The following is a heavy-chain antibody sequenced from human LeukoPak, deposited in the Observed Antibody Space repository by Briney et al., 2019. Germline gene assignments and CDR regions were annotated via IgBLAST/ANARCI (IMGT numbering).Heavy chain of an antibody. Sequence: GGSLRLSCAAPGFTFGSHAVSWVRQAPGKGLEWVSAISGSGGDTYYADSVKGRFTISRDNSKNIVHLQMNSLSTEDTALYYCAKTTTGYSSGRYPGWPVDYWGRGTLVTVSS. CDR1: GFTFGSHA. J-gene: IGHJ4*02. V-gene: IGHV3-23*01. CDR2: ISGSGGDT. CDR3: AKTTTGYSSGRYPGWPVDY. D-gene: IGHD6-19*01.